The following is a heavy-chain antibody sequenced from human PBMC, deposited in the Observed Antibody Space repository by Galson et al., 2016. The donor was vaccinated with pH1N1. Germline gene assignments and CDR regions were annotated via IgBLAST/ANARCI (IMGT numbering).Heavy chain of an antibody. CDR3: ARKTPYSSGWGYYYGMDV. V-gene: IGHV3-30-3*01. D-gene: IGHD6-19*01. J-gene: IGHJ6*02. Sequence: SLRLSCAASGFTFSTYATHWVRQAPGKGLEWVALTSYDGSNKYYADSVKGRFTISRDNSKNTLYLEMNSLRAEDTAVYYCARKTPYSSGWGYYYGMDVWAKGPRSPSP. CDR1: GFTFSTYA. CDR2: TSYDGSNK.